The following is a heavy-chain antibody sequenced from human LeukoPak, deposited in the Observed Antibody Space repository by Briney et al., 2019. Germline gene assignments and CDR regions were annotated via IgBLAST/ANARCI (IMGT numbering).Heavy chain of an antibody. CDR2: FDPEDGET. D-gene: IGHD5-12*01. J-gene: IGHJ6*02. Sequence: GASVKVSCKASGYTFISYGISWVRQAPGQGLEWMGGFDPEDGETIYAQKFQGRVTMTEDTSTDTAYMELSSLRSEDTAVYYCATGQVATIMDVWGQGTTVTVSS. V-gene: IGHV1-24*01. CDR3: ATGQVATIMDV. CDR1: GYTFISYG.